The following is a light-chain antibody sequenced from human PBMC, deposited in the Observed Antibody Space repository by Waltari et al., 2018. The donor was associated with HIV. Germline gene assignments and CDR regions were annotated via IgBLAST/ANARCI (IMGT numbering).Light chain of an antibody. CDR1: QSVSSSY. CDR2: GAS. J-gene: IGKJ1*01. Sequence: EIVLTQSPGTLSLSPGERATLSCRASQSVSSSYLAWYQQKPGQAPRLLIYGASSRATGFPDRFSGSGSGTDFTLTISRLEPEDFAVYYCQQYVRSPSTFGQGTKVEIK. V-gene: IGKV3-20*01. CDR3: QQYVRSPST.